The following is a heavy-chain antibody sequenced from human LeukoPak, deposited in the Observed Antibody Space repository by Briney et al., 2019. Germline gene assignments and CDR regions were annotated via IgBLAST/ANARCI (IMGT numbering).Heavy chain of an antibody. Sequence: QSGGSLRLFCAASGFTFSSYAMHWVRQAPGKGPEYVSAISSNGGSTYYANSVKGRFTISRDISKNTLYLQMGSLRAEDMAVYYCARESISLSFDYWGQGTLVTVSS. CDR2: ISSNGGST. J-gene: IGHJ4*02. CDR1: GFTFSSYA. CDR3: ARESISLSFDY. V-gene: IGHV3-64*01. D-gene: IGHD6-6*01.